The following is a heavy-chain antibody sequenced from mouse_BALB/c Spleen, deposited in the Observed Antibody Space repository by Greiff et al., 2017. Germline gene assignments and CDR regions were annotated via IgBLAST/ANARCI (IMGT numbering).Heavy chain of an antibody. V-gene: IGHV3-8*02. J-gene: IGHJ4*01. CDR2: ISYSGST. CDR1: GDSITSGY. Sequence: EVKLVESGPSLVKPSQTLSLTCSVTGDSITSGYWNWIRKFPGNKLEYMGYISYSGSTYYNPSLKSRISITRDTSKNQYYLQLNSVTTEDTATYYCARLTTVVDYAMDYWGQGTSVTVSS. D-gene: IGHD1-1*01. CDR3: ARLTTVVDYAMDY.